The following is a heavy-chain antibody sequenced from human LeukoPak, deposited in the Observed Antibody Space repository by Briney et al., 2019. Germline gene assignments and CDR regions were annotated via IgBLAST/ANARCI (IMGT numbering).Heavy chain of an antibody. CDR2: FDPEDGET. D-gene: IGHD6-19*01. CDR1: GYTLTELS. Sequence: GASVEVSCKVSGYTLTELSMHWVRQAPGKGLEWMGGFDPEDGETIYAQKFQGRVTMTEDTSTDTAYMELSSLRSEDTAVYYCATVVADFPYYYYYYMDVWGKGTTVTVSS. V-gene: IGHV1-24*01. CDR3: ATVVADFPYYYYYYMDV. J-gene: IGHJ6*03.